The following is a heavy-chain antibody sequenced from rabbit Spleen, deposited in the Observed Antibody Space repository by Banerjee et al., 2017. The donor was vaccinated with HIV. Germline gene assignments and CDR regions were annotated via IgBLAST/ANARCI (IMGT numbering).Heavy chain of an antibody. CDR2: IDTGSSGFT. CDR1: GVSFSSNSY. D-gene: IGHD1-1*01. J-gene: IGHJ4*01. V-gene: IGHV1S40*01. Sequence: QSLEESGGDLVKPGASLTLTCKASGVSFSSNSYMCWVRQAPGKGLEWIVCIDTGSSGFTYFASWAKGRFTISKTSSTTVTLQMTSLTAADTATYFCARGADNNWYIPYFTLWGQGTLVTVS. CDR3: ARGADNNWYIPYFTL.